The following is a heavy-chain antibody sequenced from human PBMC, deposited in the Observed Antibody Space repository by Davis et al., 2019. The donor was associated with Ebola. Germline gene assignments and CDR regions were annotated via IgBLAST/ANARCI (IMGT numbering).Heavy chain of an antibody. CDR3: AKVGYSRAYDY. V-gene: IGHV3-23*01. Sequence: GESLKISCAASGFTFSSYAMSWVRQAPGKGLEWVSAISGSGGSTYYADSVKGRFTISSDNSKNTLYLQMNSLRAEDTAVYYCAKVGYSRAYDYWGQGTLVTVSS. CDR1: GFTFSSYA. CDR2: ISGSGGST. D-gene: IGHD4-11*01. J-gene: IGHJ4*02.